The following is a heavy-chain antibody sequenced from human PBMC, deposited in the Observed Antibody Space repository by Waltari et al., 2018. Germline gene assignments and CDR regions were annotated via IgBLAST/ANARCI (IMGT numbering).Heavy chain of an antibody. CDR1: GGSISSSSYY. J-gene: IGHJ5*02. D-gene: IGHD1-26*01. Sequence: QLQLQESGPGLVKPSETLSLTCTVSGGSISSSSYYWGWIRQPPGKGLEWIGSIYYSGSTYYNPSLKSRVTISVDTSKNQVSLKLSSVTAADTAVYYCARGVVGATVGWFDPWGQGTLVTVSS. CDR3: ARGVVGATVGWFDP. CDR2: IYYSGST. V-gene: IGHV4-39*07.